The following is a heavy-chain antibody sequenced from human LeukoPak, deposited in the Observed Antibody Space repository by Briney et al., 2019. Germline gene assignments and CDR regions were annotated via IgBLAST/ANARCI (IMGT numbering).Heavy chain of an antibody. V-gene: IGHV3-49*04. CDR2: IRSKAYRGTT. D-gene: IGHD5-18*01. Sequence: GGSLRLSCTGSGFTFGDHAMSWVRQAPGKGLEWVGFIRSKAYRGTTEYAACVKGRFTISRDDSASIAYLQMNSLRPEDTAVYYCARGPIQLWIHNAMDVWGQGTSVTVSS. J-gene: IGHJ6*02. CDR3: ARGPIQLWIHNAMDV. CDR1: GFTFGDHA.